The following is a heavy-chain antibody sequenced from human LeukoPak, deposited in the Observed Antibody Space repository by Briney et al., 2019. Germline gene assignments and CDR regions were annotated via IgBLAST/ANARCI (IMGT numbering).Heavy chain of an antibody. V-gene: IGHV1-69*04. D-gene: IGHD2-8*01. J-gene: IGHJ3*02. Sequence: ASVKVSCKSSGGSFSSYGISWVRQAPGQGLDWMGRFVPMLGISTFAQKFQGRVTVTADKSTDTAYMELSSLRFDDTAVYYCARDRRTYAFDIWGQGTLVTVSS. CDR2: FVPMLGIS. CDR3: ARDRRTYAFDI. CDR1: GGSFSSYG.